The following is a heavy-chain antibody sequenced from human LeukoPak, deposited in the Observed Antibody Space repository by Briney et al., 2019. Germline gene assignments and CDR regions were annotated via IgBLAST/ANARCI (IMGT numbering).Heavy chain of an antibody. CDR3: ARDYGDSDFYYYGMDV. CDR1: GFTVSSNY. V-gene: IGHV3-53*01. Sequence: PGGSLRLSFAASGFTVSSNYMSWVRQAPGKGLEWVSVIYSGGSTYYADSVKGRFTISRDNSKNTLYLQMNSLRAEDTAVYYCARDYGDSDFYYYGMDVWGKGTTVTVSS. CDR2: IYSGGST. D-gene: IGHD4-17*01. J-gene: IGHJ6*04.